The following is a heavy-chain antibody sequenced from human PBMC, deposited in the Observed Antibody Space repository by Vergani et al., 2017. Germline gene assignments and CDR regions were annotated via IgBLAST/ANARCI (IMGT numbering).Heavy chain of an antibody. Sequence: EVQVVESGGGLVKPGGSLRLSCAASGFTFSSYSMNWVRQAPGKGLEWVSSISSSSSYIYYADSVKGRFTISRDNAKNSLYLPMNSLRAEDTAVYDCARVFSSGWYSGFDYWGQGTLVTVSS. V-gene: IGHV3-21*01. J-gene: IGHJ4*02. D-gene: IGHD6-19*01. CDR1: GFTFSSYS. CDR3: ARVFSSGWYSGFDY. CDR2: ISSSSSYI.